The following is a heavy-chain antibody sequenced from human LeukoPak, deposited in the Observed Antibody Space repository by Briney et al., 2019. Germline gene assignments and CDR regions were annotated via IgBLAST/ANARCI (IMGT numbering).Heavy chain of an antibody. CDR1: GSTFSAYN. J-gene: IGHJ4*02. CDR3: ASREGEFDY. V-gene: IGHV3-21*01. Sequence: GGSLRLSCAASGSTFSAYNMHWVRQAPGKGLEWVSSISSGSGYIYYADSVRGRFTISRDNANNSLYLQMNSLRAGDTAVYYCASREGEFDYWGQGTLVTVSS. CDR2: ISSGSGYI.